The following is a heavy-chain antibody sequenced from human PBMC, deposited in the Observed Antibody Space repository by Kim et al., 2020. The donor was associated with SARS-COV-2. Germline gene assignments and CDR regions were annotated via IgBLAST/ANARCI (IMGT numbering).Heavy chain of an antibody. J-gene: IGHJ3*01. CDR3: TRVPGTHLLCWVAFHV. CDR2: IRSKAKITES. D-gene: IGHD1-1*01. CDR1: GFTFSDSA. V-gene: IGHV3-73*01. Sequence: GGSLRLSCAASGFTFSDSAIHWVRQAPGKGLERVARIRSKAKITESAYAATVQGSITISSDDTKITPHMQMHSLKTKATYEYFCTRVPGTHLLCWVAFHV.